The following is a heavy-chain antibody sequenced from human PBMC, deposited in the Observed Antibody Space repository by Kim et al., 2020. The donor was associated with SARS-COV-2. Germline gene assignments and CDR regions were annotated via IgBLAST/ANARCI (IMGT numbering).Heavy chain of an antibody. J-gene: IGHJ6*02. V-gene: IGHV1-69*01. CDR3: ARDIDGYKGWDPSMDV. D-gene: IGHD5-12*01. Sequence: KFQGRVTITADESTSTAYMELSSLRSEDTAVYYCARDIDGYKGWDPSMDVWGQGTTVTVSS.